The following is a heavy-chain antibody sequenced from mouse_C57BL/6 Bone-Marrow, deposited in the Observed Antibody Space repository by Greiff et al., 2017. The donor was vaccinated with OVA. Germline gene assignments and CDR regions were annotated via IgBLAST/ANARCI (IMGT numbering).Heavy chain of an antibody. CDR2: IDPEDGET. V-gene: IGHV14-2*01. D-gene: IGHD1-1*01. CDR3: ARPVIRRYPDWYIDV. J-gene: IGHJ1*03. CDR1: GFTIKDYY. Sequence: EVQLQQSGAELVKPGASVKLSCTASGFTIKDYYMHWVKQRTEQGLEWIGRIDPEDGETKYAPKFQGKATMTVDTSSNTAYLQLSSLTSEDTAVYYGARPVIRRYPDWYIDVWGTGTTVTVSS.